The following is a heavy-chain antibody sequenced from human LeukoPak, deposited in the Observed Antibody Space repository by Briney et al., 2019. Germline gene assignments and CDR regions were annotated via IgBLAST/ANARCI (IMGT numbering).Heavy chain of an antibody. D-gene: IGHD1-7*01. J-gene: IGHJ5*02. Sequence: GASVKVSCMDSGCSFSSYAISWLRLAHRQGLDWMGGIILIFGTANYAQKYQVRVTITTDESTSTAYMELSSLRSEDTAVYYCARDNYAGANWFDLWGQGTLVTVSS. CDR2: IILIFGTA. V-gene: IGHV1-69*05. CDR3: ARDNYAGANWFDL. CDR1: GCSFSSYA.